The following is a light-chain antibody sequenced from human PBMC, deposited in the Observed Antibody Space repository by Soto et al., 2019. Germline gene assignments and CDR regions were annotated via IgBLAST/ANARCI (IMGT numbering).Light chain of an antibody. Sequence: QSVLTQPASVSGSPGQSITISCTGTSSDVGGYNYVSWYQQHPGQAPKLMIYDVNNRPSGVSNRFSGSKSGNTASLTISGLQAEDEADYYCSSYTSSRGVLFGGGTKVPVL. CDR1: SSDVGGYNY. J-gene: IGLJ2*01. CDR2: DVN. CDR3: SSYTSSRGVL. V-gene: IGLV2-14*01.